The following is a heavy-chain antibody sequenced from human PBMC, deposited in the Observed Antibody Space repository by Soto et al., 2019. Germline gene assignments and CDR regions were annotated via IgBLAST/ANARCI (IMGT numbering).Heavy chain of an antibody. D-gene: IGHD6-19*01. V-gene: IGHV1-58*02. Sequence: SVKVSCKASGFDFGSFGIQFLRQTRGRGLEWIGWIVVVSGSTNYARHFQGRVAISRDMSSSTAYLDLSDLKSDDTAVYFCSADQPHMAMGWPVWGQGTPVTVFS. CDR2: IVVVSGST. CDR3: SADQPHMAMGWPV. J-gene: IGHJ6*02. CDR1: GFDFGSFG.